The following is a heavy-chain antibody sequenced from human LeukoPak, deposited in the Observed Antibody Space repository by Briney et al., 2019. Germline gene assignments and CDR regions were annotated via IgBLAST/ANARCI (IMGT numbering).Heavy chain of an antibody. CDR2: ISVYNGNT. CDR1: GYTFTGYY. J-gene: IGHJ4*02. Sequence: GASVKVSCKASGYTFTGYYMHWVRQAPGQGLEWMGWISVYNGNTNYAQKLQGRVTMTTDTSTSTAYMELRSLRSDDTAVYYCAREEEFDYWGQGILVTVSS. CDR3: AREEEFDY. V-gene: IGHV1-18*04.